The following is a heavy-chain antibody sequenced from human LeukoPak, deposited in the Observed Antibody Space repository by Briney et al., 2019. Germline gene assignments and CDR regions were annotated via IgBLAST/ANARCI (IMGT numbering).Heavy chain of an antibody. J-gene: IGHJ4*02. CDR1: GFTFSSRDW. CDR2: IKQDGSEK. CDR3: ARDLARIAAAEDY. D-gene: IGHD6-13*01. Sequence: PGGSLRLSCVASGFTFSSRDWMTWVRQAPGKGLEWVANIKQDGSEKNYVDSVKGRFTISRDNAKNSVDLQMNSLRAEDTAVYYCARDLARIAAAEDYWGQGTLVTVSS. V-gene: IGHV3-7*03.